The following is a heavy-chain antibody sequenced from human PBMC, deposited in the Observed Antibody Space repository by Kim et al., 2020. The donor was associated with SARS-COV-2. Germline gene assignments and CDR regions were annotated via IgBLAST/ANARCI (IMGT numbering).Heavy chain of an antibody. CDR2: INAGNTNT. D-gene: IGHD6-13*01. V-gene: IGHV1-3*01. CDR3: ARRMSSSWTLDV. J-gene: IGHJ6*02. CDR1: GYTFTSYV. Sequence: ASVKVSCKASGYTFTSYVMHWVRQAPGQRLEWMGWINAGNTNTKYSQKFQDRVTITRDTSASTAYMELSSLRSEDTAVYYCARRMSSSWTLDVWGQGTTV.